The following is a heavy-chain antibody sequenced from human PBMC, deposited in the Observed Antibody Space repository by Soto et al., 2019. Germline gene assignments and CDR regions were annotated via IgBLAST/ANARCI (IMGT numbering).Heavy chain of an antibody. V-gene: IGHV1-3*01. CDR1: GYTFTSYA. D-gene: IGHD3-10*01. CDR2: INAGNGNT. J-gene: IGHJ5*02. CDR3: ARVPQGLLRWFGESLWLDP. Sequence: ASVKVSCKASGYTFTSYAMHWVRQAPGQRLEWMGWINAGNGNTKYSQKFQGRVTITRDTSASTAYMELSSLRSEDTAVYYCARVPQGLLRWFGESLWLDPWGKGTLVTVSS.